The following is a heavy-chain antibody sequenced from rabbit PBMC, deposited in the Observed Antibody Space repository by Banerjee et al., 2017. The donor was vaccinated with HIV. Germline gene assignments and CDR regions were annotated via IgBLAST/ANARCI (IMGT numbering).Heavy chain of an antibody. CDR1: GFSLSSYW. J-gene: IGHJ4*01. CDR3: ARDNGYAIDL. Sequence: QLEESGGGLVQPGESLTLTCKASGFSLSSYWMSWVRQAPGKGLEWIGIIYAGKSSTDYASWVNSRFTISSDNAQNSWDLQMNSLTAADTTTYFGARDNGYAIDL. D-gene: IGHD6-1*01. V-gene: IGHV1S7*01. CDR2: IYAGKSST.